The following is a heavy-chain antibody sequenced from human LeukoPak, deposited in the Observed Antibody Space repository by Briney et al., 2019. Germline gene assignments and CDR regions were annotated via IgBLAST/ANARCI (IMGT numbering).Heavy chain of an antibody. CDR3: AREIRPVVPAAPYYYYGMDV. V-gene: IGHV3-9*01. CDR1: GFTFDDYA. Sequence: GGSLRLSCAASGFTFDDYAMHWVRQAPGKGLEWASGISWNSGSIGYADSVKGRLTISRDNAKNSLYLQMNSLRAEDTAVYYCAREIRPVVPAAPYYYYGMDVWGQGTTVTVSS. D-gene: IGHD2-2*01. CDR2: ISWNSGSI. J-gene: IGHJ6*02.